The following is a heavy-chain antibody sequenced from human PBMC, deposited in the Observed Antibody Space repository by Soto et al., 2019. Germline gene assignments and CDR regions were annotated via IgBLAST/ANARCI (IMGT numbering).Heavy chain of an antibody. CDR2: ISSSSSYI. CDR3: AGRPESKIIPPIFGVVIAPVDY. J-gene: IGHJ4*02. V-gene: IGHV3-21*01. D-gene: IGHD3-3*01. CDR1: GFTFSSYS. Sequence: EVQLVESGGGLVKPGGSLRLSCAASGFTFSSYSMNWVRQAPGKGLEWVSSISSSSSYIYYADSVKGRFTISRDNVKNALYLHMNSLRAEDTAVYYCAGRPESKIIPPIFGVVIAPVDYWGQGTLVTVSS.